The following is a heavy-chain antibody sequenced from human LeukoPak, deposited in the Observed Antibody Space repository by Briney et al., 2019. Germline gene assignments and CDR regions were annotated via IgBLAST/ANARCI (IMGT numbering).Heavy chain of an antibody. D-gene: IGHD2-21*02. CDR3: ARGVVVTAIQNYFDY. Sequence: GWSLRLSCAASGFTFSSYGMHWVRQAPGKGLEWVAVIWYDGSNKYYADSVKGRFTISRDNSKNTLYLQMNSLRAEDTAVYYCARGVVVTAIQNYFDYWGQGTLVTVSS. CDR1: GFTFSSYG. V-gene: IGHV3-33*01. J-gene: IGHJ4*02. CDR2: IWYDGSNK.